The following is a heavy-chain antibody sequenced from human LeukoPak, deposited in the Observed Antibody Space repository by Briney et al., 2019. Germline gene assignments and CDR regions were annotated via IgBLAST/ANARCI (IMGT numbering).Heavy chain of an antibody. CDR2: INHSGST. CDR3: ARHARRLYSSGSFGTWFDP. D-gene: IGHD6-19*01. J-gene: IGHJ5*02. V-gene: IGHV4-34*01. Sequence: SETLSLTCAVYGGSFSGYYWSWIRQPPGKGLEWIGEINHSGSTNYNPSLKSRVTISVDTSKNQFSLKLSSVTAADTAVYYCARHARRLYSSGSFGTWFDPWGQGTLVTVSS. CDR1: GGSFSGYY.